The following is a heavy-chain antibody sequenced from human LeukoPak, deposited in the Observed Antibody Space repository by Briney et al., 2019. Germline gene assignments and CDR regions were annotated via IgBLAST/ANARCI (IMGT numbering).Heavy chain of an antibody. V-gene: IGHV3-9*01. CDR3: AKERGRRPSNDAFDI. Sequence: GRSLRLSCAASGFTFDDYAMHWVRQAPGKGLDWVSGISWNSGSIGYADSVKGRFTISRDNAKNSLYLQMNSLRAEDTALYYCAKERGRRPSNDAFDIWGQGTMVTVSS. J-gene: IGHJ3*02. CDR2: ISWNSGSI. CDR1: GFTFDDYA. D-gene: IGHD1-14*01.